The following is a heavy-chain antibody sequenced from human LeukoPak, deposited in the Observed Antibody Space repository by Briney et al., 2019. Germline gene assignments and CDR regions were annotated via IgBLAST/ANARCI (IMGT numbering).Heavy chain of an antibody. V-gene: IGHV3-23*01. CDR1: GSTFSSYA. CDR2: ISGSGGST. D-gene: IGHD3-9*01. J-gene: IGHJ4*02. Sequence: GGSLRLSCAASGSTFSSYAMTWLRQAPGKGLEWVSGISGSGGSTYYADSVKGRFTISRDNSKNTLYLQVNSLRAEDTAVYYCAKGRTYYDILTGYDYWGQGTLVTVS. CDR3: AKGRTYYDILTGYDY.